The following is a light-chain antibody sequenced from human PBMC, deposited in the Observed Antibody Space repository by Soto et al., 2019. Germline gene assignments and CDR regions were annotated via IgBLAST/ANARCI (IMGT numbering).Light chain of an antibody. Sequence: IVFTQSPCTQSLSPGERATLSCRASQSVSSNLAWYQQKPGPAPRLLIYGASTRATGIPARFSGSGSGTELTITISSLKSEDFAVDYCQQYKNWPRTFGQGTKVDIK. CDR2: GAS. CDR3: QQYKNWPRT. V-gene: IGKV3-15*01. J-gene: IGKJ1*01. CDR1: QSVSSN.